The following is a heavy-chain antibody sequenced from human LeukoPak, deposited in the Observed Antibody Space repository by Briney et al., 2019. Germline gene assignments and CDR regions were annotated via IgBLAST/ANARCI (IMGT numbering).Heavy chain of an antibody. CDR1: GYSISSGYY. D-gene: IGHD2-2*01. J-gene: IGHJ4*02. CDR2: IYHSGST. Sequence: PSETLSLTRAVSGYSISSGYYWGWIRQPPGKGLEWIGSIYHSGSTYYNPSLKGRVTISVDTSKNQFSLKLSSVTAADTAVYYCARSQPHDFDYWGQGTLVTVSS. CDR3: ARSQPHDFDY. V-gene: IGHV4-38-2*01.